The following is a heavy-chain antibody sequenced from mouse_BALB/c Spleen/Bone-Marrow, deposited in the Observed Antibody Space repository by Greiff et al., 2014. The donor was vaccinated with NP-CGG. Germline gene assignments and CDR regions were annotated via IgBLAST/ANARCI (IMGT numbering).Heavy chain of an antibody. CDR3: ARGNPLYAMDY. D-gene: IGHD2-1*01. Sequence: VMLVESGAELAKPGASVKMSCKASGYTFTSYWMHWVKQRPGQGLEWIGYINPSTGYTDYNQKFNDKATLTADKSSCTAYMQLSSLTSKDSAVYYCARGNPLYAMDYWGQGTSVTVSS. V-gene: IGHV1-7*01. J-gene: IGHJ4*01. CDR2: INPSTGYT. CDR1: GYTFTSYW.